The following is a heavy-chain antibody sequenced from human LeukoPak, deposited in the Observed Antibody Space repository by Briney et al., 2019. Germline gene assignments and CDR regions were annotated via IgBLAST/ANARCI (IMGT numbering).Heavy chain of an antibody. CDR3: AKNGDRGAFCSGGTCYPYYYYMDV. D-gene: IGHD2-15*01. CDR2: VSSTGGTT. V-gene: IGHV3-23*01. J-gene: IGHJ6*03. Sequence: GGTLRLSCAASGFTFSTYGMSRVRQAPGKGLEWVSAVSSTGGTTYYADSVKGRFTISRDNSKNTLFLQINSLRAEDMAVYYCAKNGDRGAFCSGGTCYPYYYYMDVWGKGTTVTISS. CDR1: GFTFSTYG.